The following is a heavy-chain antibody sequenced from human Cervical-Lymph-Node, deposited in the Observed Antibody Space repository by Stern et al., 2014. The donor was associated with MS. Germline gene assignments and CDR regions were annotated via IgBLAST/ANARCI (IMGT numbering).Heavy chain of an antibody. D-gene: IGHD6-19*01. CDR1: TFTFSNYW. Sequence: EVQLEESGGGLVQPGGSLRLSCAASTFTFSNYWMSWVRQAPGKGLEWVANIKQDGSEKYYVDSVKGRFTISTDNAKNSVYLQMNSLRAEDTAVYYCALAALDYWGQGVLVTVSS. CDR2: IKQDGSEK. V-gene: IGHV3-7*01. J-gene: IGHJ4*02. CDR3: ALAALDY.